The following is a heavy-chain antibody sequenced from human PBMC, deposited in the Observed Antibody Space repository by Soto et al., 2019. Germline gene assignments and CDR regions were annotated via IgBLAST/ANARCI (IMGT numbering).Heavy chain of an antibody. V-gene: IGHV4-59*01. CDR1: GGSISSYY. Sequence: SETLSLTCTVSGGSISSYYWSWIRQPPGKGLEWIGYIYYSGSTNYNPSLKSRVTISVDTSKNQFSLKLSTVTAADTAVYYCARELFGRSVWFDPWGQGTLVTVSS. CDR2: IYYSGST. J-gene: IGHJ5*02. CDR3: ARELFGRSVWFDP. D-gene: IGHD3-10*01.